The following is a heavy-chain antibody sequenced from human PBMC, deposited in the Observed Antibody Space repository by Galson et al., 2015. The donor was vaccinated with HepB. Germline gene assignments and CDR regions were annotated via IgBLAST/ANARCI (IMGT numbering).Heavy chain of an antibody. J-gene: IGHJ4*02. D-gene: IGHD5-12*01. Sequence: SVKVSCKASGYTFSNYAMNWVRQAPGQGLEWMGWINTNTGNPTYAQGFTGRFVLSLDSSFSSTYLEITSLKAEDTAVYYCARSGIVGPSGYRRCFDYWGQGTLVTVSS. CDR3: ARSGIVGPSGYRRCFDY. V-gene: IGHV7-4-1*02. CDR2: INTNTGNP. CDR1: GYTFSNYA.